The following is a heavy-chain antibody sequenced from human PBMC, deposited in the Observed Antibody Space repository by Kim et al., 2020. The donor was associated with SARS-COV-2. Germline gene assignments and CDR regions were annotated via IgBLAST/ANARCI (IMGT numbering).Heavy chain of an antibody. D-gene: IGHD3-10*01. CDR2: ISYDGSNK. Sequence: GGSLRLSCAASGFTFSSYGMHWVRQAPGKGLEWVAVISYDGSNKYYADSVKGRFTISRDNSKNTLYLQMNSLRAEDTAVYYCALYGSGSPFDYWGQGTLVTVSS. CDR1: GFTFSSYG. CDR3: ALYGSGSPFDY. J-gene: IGHJ4*02. V-gene: IGHV3-30*03.